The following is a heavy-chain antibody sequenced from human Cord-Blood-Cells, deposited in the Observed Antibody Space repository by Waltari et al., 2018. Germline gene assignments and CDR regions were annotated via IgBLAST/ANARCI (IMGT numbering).Heavy chain of an antibody. CDR3: ARDVEYYGMDV. CDR1: GFTVSSNY. D-gene: IGHD1-1*01. J-gene: IGHJ6*02. CDR2: SDSGGST. V-gene: IGHV3-53*04. Sequence: EVQLVESGGGLVQPGGSLRLSCAASGFTVSSNYMSWVRQAPGKGLEWGSVSDSGGSTYYADSVKGRFTISRHNSKNTLYRQMNSLRAEDTAVYYCARDVEYYGMDVWGQVTTVTVSS.